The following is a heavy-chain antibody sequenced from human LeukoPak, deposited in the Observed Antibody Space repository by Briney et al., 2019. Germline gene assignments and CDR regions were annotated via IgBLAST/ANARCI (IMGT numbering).Heavy chain of an antibody. CDR2: IGWNSGSI. D-gene: IGHD1-26*01. J-gene: IGHJ5*02. Sequence: GGSLRLSCAASGFTFDDYAMHWVRQAPGKGLEWVSGIGWNSGSIGYADSVKGRFTISRDNAENSLYLQMNSLRAEDTATYFCVGARSSLWSRQVSIWFDPWGQGTLVTVSS. V-gene: IGHV3-9*01. CDR1: GFTFDDYA. CDR3: VGARSSLWSRQVSIWFDP.